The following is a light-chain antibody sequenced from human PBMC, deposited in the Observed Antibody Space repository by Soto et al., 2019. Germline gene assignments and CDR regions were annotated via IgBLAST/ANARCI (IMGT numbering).Light chain of an antibody. V-gene: IGKV1-39*01. CDR3: QQSYSTPYT. CDR2: AAS. Sequence: DIQMTQSPSSLSASVGDRVTITCRASQSIGNFLNWYQQRPGQAPNLLIYAASNLQRGVPLRFSGSGSGTDFTLTISSLHPEDFATYYCQQSYSTPYTFGQGTKLEIK. CDR1: QSIGNF. J-gene: IGKJ2*01.